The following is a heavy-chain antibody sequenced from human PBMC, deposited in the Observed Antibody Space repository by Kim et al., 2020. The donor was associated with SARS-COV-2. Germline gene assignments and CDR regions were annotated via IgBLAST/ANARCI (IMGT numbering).Heavy chain of an antibody. V-gene: IGHV3-33*01. CDR3: AIMSGSYGHYYYYYGMDV. Sequence: GGSLRLSCAASGFTFSSYGMHWVHQAPGKGLEWVAVIWYDGSNKYYADSVKGRFTISRDNSKNTLYLQMNSLRAEDTAVYYCAIMSGSYGHYYYYYGMDVWGQGTTVTVSS. CDR2: IWYDGSNK. J-gene: IGHJ6*02. CDR1: GFTFSSYG. D-gene: IGHD1-26*01.